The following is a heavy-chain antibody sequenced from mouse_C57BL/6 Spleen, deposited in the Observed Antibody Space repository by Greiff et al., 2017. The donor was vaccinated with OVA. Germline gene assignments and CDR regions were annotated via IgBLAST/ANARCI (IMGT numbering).Heavy chain of an antibody. J-gene: IGHJ3*01. D-gene: IGHD1-1*01. CDR3: ARAGDYGSSSWFAY. Sequence: EVKLMESEGGLVQPGSSMKLSCTASGFTFSDYYMAWVRQVPEKGLEWVANINYDGSSTYYLDSLQSRFIISRDNAKNILYLQMSSLKSEDTATYYCARAGDYGSSSWFAYWGQGTLVTVSA. V-gene: IGHV5-16*01. CDR2: INYDGSST. CDR1: GFTFSDYY.